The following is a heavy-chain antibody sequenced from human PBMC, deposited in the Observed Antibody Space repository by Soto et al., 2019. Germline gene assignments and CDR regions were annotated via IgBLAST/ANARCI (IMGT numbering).Heavy chain of an antibody. CDR1: GGSVSSGSYY. D-gene: IGHD6-13*01. J-gene: IGHJ6*02. CDR2: IYYSGST. V-gene: IGHV4-61*01. CDR3: ARGLRGSSSWYARDYYYGMDV. Sequence: SETLSLTCTVSGGSVSSGSYYWSWIRQPPGKGLEWIGYIYYSGSTNYNPSPKSRVTISVDTSKNQFSLKLSSVTAADTAVYYCARGLRGSSSWYARDYYYGMDVWGQGTTVTVSS.